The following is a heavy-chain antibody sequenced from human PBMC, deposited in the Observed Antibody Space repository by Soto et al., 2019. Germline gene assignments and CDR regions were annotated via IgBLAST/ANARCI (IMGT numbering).Heavy chain of an antibody. CDR2: IYPGDSDT. Sequence: SLTISCKGSGYNFASYWRGWLRQMPGKGLEWMGLIYPGDSDTRYSPSFQGQVAISADKSISTAYLQWSSLKASDTAIYYCARLEDCGGGCYASKFDYWGQGTLVTVPQ. CDR3: ARLEDCGGGCYASKFDY. D-gene: IGHD2-21*02. V-gene: IGHV5-51*01. J-gene: IGHJ4*02. CDR1: GYNFASYW.